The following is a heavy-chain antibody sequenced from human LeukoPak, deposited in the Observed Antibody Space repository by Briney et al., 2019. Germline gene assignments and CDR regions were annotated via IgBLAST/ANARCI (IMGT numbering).Heavy chain of an antibody. V-gene: IGHV4-61*09. CDR1: GGSISNANSY. J-gene: IGHJ5*02. D-gene: IGHD2-21*01. Sequence: SETLSLTCTVSGGSISNANSYWSWIRQPAGKGLEWIGHVYPSGITSYNPSLKSRVAISLDTSKNQFSLKLSSVTAADTAVYYCAREIIRSWFDPWAREPWSPSPQ. CDR3: AREIIRSWFDP. CDR2: VYPSGIT.